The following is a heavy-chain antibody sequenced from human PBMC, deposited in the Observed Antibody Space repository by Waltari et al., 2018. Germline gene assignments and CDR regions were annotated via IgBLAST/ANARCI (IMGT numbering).Heavy chain of an antibody. CDR1: GFNVRRNY. J-gene: IGHJ3*02. CDR2: IYSGGST. D-gene: IGHD3-22*01. V-gene: IGHV3-53*02. CDR3: ARGGSSGYRGAFDI. Sequence: EVQLVETGGGLIQPGGSLRISCAASGFNVRRNYMSWVSRAPGKGLEWVSVIYSGGSTYYADSVKGRFTISRDNSKNTLYLQMNSLRAEDTAVYYCARGGSSGYRGAFDIWGQGTMVTVSS.